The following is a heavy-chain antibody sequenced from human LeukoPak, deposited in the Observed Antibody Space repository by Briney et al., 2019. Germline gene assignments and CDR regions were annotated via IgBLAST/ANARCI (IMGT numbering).Heavy chain of an antibody. CDR2: INPSAGGT. J-gene: IGHJ4*02. V-gene: IGHV1-46*01. D-gene: IGHD2-8*01. CDR1: GYTLSSYD. Sequence: ASVKVSCKASGYTLSSYDMHWVRQAPGQGLEWMAIINPSAGGTDYARKFQGRVTVTRDTSTSTVYMELSSLTSEDTAVYYCARVPNWRYYLDYWGQGTLVTVSS. CDR3: ARVPNWRYYLDY.